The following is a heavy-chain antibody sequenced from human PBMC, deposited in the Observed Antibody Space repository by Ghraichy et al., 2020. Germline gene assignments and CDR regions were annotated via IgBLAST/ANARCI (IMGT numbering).Heavy chain of an antibody. CDR1: GISFSSYS. Sequence: SLRLSCAASGISFSSYSMNWVRQAPGERLEWVSYISSSSGTMYYADSVKGRFTVSRDNAKNSLFLQMNSLRAEDTAVYYCARYDTQIGWFDPWGQGTLVTVSS. J-gene: IGHJ5*02. V-gene: IGHV3-48*04. CDR2: ISSSSGTM. CDR3: ARYDTQIGWFDP. D-gene: IGHD3-22*01.